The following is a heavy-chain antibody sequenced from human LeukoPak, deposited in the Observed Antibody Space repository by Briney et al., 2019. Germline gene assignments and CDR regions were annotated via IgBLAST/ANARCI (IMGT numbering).Heavy chain of an antibody. J-gene: IGHJ4*02. D-gene: IGHD5-24*01. V-gene: IGHV3-21*01. CDR1: GFRFTDYT. CDR2: VSFSSTYI. Sequence: GGSLRLSCAASGFRFTDYTMNGVRQAPGKGLEWVSSVSFSSTYIYYADSVKGRFTVSRDNAKNSLYLQMNSLGDGDTAVYYCARQRLGYYLDSWGQGTLVTVSS. CDR3: ARQRLGYYLDS.